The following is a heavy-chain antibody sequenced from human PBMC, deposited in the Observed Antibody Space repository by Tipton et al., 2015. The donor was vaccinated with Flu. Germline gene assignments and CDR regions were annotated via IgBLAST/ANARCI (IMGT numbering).Heavy chain of an antibody. CDR1: GFTVSSYA. Sequence: AVSGFTVSSYAMSWVRQAPGKGLEWVSAISGSGGSTYYADSVKGRFTISRDNSKNTLYLQMNSLRAEDTAVYYCAKVLGVVIINDAFDIWGQGIMVTVSS. CDR3: AKVLGVVIINDAFDI. D-gene: IGHD3-3*01. V-gene: IGHV3-23*01. CDR2: ISGSGGST. J-gene: IGHJ3*02.